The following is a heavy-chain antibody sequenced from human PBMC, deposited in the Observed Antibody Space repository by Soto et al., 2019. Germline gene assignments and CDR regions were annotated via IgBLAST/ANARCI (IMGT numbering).Heavy chain of an antibody. CDR2: ISYDGNNK. CDR3: ARGSVAWHLGDAFDI. CDR1: GFTFSSYG. J-gene: IGHJ3*02. V-gene: IGHV3-30*03. D-gene: IGHD6-19*01. Sequence: QVQLVESGGGVVQPGRSLRLSCAASGFTFSSYGMHWVRQAPGKGLEWVAVISYDGNNKYYADSVKGRFTISRDNSKNTLYLQMNSLKAEDTAVYYCARGSVAWHLGDAFDIWGQGTMVTVSS.